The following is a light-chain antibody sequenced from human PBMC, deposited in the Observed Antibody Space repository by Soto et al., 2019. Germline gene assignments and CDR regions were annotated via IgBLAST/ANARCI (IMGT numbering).Light chain of an antibody. J-gene: IGLJ2*01. CDR2: DVS. V-gene: IGLV2-8*01. CDR1: SSDVGAYNY. CDR3: NSFAGSAHVV. Sequence: QSALAQTPTASGSPGQSVTISCTGTSSDVGAYNYVSWYQQQPGKAPKLIIYDVSQRPSGVPDRFSGSKSGNTASLTVSGLQAEDEAVYYCNSFAGSAHVVLGGGTKLTVL.